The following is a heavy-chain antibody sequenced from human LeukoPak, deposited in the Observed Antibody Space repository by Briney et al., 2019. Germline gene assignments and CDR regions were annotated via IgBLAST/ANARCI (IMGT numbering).Heavy chain of an antibody. CDR2: IKPDSGSS. CDR1: GYTFTAYY. CDR3: ARARIPIAVAGVYYSDY. J-gene: IGHJ4*02. V-gene: IGHV1-2*02. Sequence: ASVKVSCKASGYTFTAYYIHWLRQAPGQGPEWMGWIKPDSGSSHYAQKFQGRVTMTRDTSSNSAYMDLTRLKSDDTAVYYCARARIPIAVAGVYYSDYLGQGALVTVSS. D-gene: IGHD6-19*01.